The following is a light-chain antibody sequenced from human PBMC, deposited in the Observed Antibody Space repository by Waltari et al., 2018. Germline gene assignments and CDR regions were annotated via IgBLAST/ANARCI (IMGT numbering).Light chain of an antibody. J-gene: IGKJ4*01. CDR1: QSVSNF. V-gene: IGKV3-11*01. CDR3: QQSGNWPLT. Sequence: DIVLTQSPATLSWSPGESATLCGRASQSVSNFVAWYQEKPGQAPRLLIDDASRRATGIQARFSGGGSGTDFTLTISSLEPEDFAVYYCQQSGNWPLTFGGGTKVEIK. CDR2: DAS.